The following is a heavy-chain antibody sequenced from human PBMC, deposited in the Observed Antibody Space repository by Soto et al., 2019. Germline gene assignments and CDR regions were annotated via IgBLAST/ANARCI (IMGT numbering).Heavy chain of an antibody. D-gene: IGHD2-15*01. CDR2: INHSGST. V-gene: IGHV4-34*01. Sequence: SETLSLTCAVYGGSFSGYYWSWIRQPPGKGLEWIGEINHSGSTNYNPSLKSRVTISVDTSKNQFSLKLSSVTAVDTAVYYCARVGYCSGGSCYLAHWGQGTLVTVSS. CDR3: ARVGYCSGGSCYLAH. J-gene: IGHJ1*01. CDR1: GGSFSGYY.